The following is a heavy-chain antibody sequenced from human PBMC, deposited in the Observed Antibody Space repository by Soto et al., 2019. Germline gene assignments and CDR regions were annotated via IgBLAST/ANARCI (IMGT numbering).Heavy chain of an antibody. V-gene: IGHV3-30*18. D-gene: IGHD2-2*01. Sequence: QVQLVESGGGVVKPGRSLRLSCAASELTFSRYGMHWVRQAPGKGLEWVAMISDDGTKKNYADSVKGRFTISRDNSKNTMYLQMNSLRPEDTAVYYCAKDIGVPSALCYYYYGMDFWGQGTTVTVSS. CDR1: ELTFSRYG. J-gene: IGHJ6*02. CDR3: AKDIGVPSALCYYYYGMDF. CDR2: ISDDGTKK.